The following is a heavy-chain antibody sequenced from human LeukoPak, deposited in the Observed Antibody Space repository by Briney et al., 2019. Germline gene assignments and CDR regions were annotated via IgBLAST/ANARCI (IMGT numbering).Heavy chain of an antibody. CDR2: IGSSGSNV. CDR1: GFSFSNYD. CDR3: ARNLNSPIAVAGSDY. V-gene: IGHV3-48*03. D-gene: IGHD6-19*01. Sequence: GGSLRLSCAASGFSFSNYDMNWVRQAPGKGLEWVSYIGSSGSNVYYAGSVKGRLTISRDNAKNSLYLQMNSLTAEDTAVYYCARNLNSPIAVAGSDYWGQGTLVTVSS. J-gene: IGHJ4*02.